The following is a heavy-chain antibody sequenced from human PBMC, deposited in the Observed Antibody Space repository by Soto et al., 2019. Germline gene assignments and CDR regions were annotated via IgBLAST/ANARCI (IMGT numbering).Heavy chain of an antibody. CDR1: GFTFSSYA. D-gene: IGHD6-19*01. J-gene: IGHJ4*02. V-gene: IGHV3-23*01. Sequence: GGSLRLSCAASGFTFSSYAMSWVRQAPGKGLEWVSAISGSGGSTYYADSVKGRFTISRDNSKNTLYLQMNSLRAEDTAVYYCAKGVRTAVAGSGVFDYWGQGTLVTVSS. CDR3: AKGVRTAVAGSGVFDY. CDR2: ISGSGGST.